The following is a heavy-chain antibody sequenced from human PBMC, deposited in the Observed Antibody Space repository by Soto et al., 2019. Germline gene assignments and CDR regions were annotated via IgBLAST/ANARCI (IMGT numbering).Heavy chain of an antibody. CDR1: GFTFSDYY. CDR2: ISSSSSYT. D-gene: IGHD3-10*01. Sequence: QVQLVESGGGLVKPGGSLRLSCAASGFTFSDYYMSWIRQAPGKGLEWVSYISSSSSYTNYADSVKGRFTISRDNAKNSLYLQMNSLRAEDTAVYYCARDGVGSGNYYYYGMDVWGQGTTVTVSS. CDR3: ARDGVGSGNYYYYGMDV. J-gene: IGHJ6*02. V-gene: IGHV3-11*06.